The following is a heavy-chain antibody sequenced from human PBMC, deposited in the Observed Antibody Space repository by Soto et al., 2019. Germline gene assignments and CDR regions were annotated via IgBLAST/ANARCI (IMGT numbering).Heavy chain of an antibody. CDR1: GFTFSGFE. V-gene: IGHV3-48*03. D-gene: IGHD3-10*01. Sequence: GGSLRLSCAASGFTFSGFELHWVRQAPGKGLEWMSDISSSGSTAYYAASVEGRFTISRDNAKNSVYLQMDSLRAEDTALYYCTRAAWFPYLSFYWGQGARVTVS. J-gene: IGHJ4*02. CDR2: ISSSGSTA. CDR3: TRAAWFPYLSFY.